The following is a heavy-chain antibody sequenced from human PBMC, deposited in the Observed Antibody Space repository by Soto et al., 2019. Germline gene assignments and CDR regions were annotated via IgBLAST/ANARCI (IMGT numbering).Heavy chain of an antibody. CDR3: ARGSASGSPAFDAFDI. CDR2: ISAYNGNT. Sequence: QVQLVQSGAEVKKPGASVKVSCKASGYTFTSYGISWVRQAPGQGLEWMGWISAYNGNTNYAQKLQGRVTMTTDTXTXTAYMELRSLRSDDTAVYYCARGSASGSPAFDAFDIWGQGTMVTVSS. V-gene: IGHV1-18*01. J-gene: IGHJ3*02. CDR1: GYTFTSYG. D-gene: IGHD3-10*01.